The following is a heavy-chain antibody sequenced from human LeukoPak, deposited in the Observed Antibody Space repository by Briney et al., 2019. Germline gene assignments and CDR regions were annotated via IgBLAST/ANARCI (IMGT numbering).Heavy chain of an antibody. J-gene: IGHJ3*02. CDR2: IIPILGIA. CDR3: ARDQLYDILTRVWGAFDI. Sequence: ASVKVSCKASGGTFSSYAISWVRQAPGQGLEWMGRIIPILGIANYAQKFQGRVTITADKSTSTAYMELSSLRSEDTAVYYCARDQLYDILTRVWGAFDIWGQGTMVTVSS. CDR1: GGTFSSYA. V-gene: IGHV1-69*04. D-gene: IGHD3-9*01.